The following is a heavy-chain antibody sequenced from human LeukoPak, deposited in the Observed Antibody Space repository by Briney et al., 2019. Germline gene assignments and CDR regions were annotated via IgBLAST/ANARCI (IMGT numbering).Heavy chain of an antibody. Sequence: RTGGSLRLSCAASGFTFSSCWMSWVRQAPGKGLEWVANIKQDGSEKYYVDSVKGRFTISGDNAKNSLYLQMNSLRAEDTAVYYCARDQPRQGFWSGYYYMDVWGKGTTVTVSS. CDR1: GFTFSSCW. D-gene: IGHD3-3*01. CDR2: IKQDGSEK. CDR3: ARDQPRQGFWSGYYYMDV. V-gene: IGHV3-7*01. J-gene: IGHJ6*03.